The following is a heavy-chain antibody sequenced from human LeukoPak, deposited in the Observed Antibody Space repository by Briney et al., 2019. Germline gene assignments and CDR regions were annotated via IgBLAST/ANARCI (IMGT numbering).Heavy chain of an antibody. D-gene: IGHD1-26*01. CDR2: ISSSSTI. J-gene: IGHJ4*02. V-gene: IGHV3-48*02. CDR1: GFTFSSYS. Sequence: GGSLRLSCAASGFTFSSYSMNWVRQAPGKGLEWVSYISSSSTIYYADSVKGRFTISRDNAKNSLYLQMNSLRDGDTAVYYCASNYLYSGSSGIYFDYWGQGTLVTVSS. CDR3: ASNYLYSGSSGIYFDY.